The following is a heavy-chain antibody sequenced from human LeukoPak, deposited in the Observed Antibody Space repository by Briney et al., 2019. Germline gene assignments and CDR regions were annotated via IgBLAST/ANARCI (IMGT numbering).Heavy chain of an antibody. J-gene: IGHJ4*02. CDR1: EFTFSDYA. D-gene: IGHD6-19*01. CDR3: ARAGSSGWPPRGPYFDY. CDR2: ISGSGSST. V-gene: IGHV3-23*01. Sequence: GGSLRLSCASSEFTFSDYAMSCVRQAPGKGLEWVSAISGSGSSTYDADSVKGRFTISRDNSKNTLYLQMNSLRVEDTAEYYCARAGSSGWPPRGPYFDYWGQGILVTVS.